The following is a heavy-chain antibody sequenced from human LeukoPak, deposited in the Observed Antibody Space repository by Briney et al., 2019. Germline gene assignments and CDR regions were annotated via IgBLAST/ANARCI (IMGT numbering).Heavy chain of an antibody. CDR1: GFTFSSYA. V-gene: IGHV3-30-3*02. D-gene: IGHD6-13*01. Sequence: GGSLRLSCAASGFTFSSYAMHWVRQAPGKGLEWVAVISYDGSNKYYADSVKGRFTISRDNSKNTLYLQMNSLRAEDTAVYYCAKNIHNSSSWYGFFDYWGQGTLVTVSS. CDR2: ISYDGSNK. J-gene: IGHJ4*02. CDR3: AKNIHNSSSWYGFFDY.